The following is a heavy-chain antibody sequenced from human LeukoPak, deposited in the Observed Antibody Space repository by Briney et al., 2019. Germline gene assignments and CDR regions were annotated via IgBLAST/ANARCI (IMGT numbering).Heavy chain of an antibody. J-gene: IGHJ5*02. Sequence: GGSLRLSCAASGFTFSSYGMSWVRQAPGKGLEWVSAISGSGGSTYYADSVRGRFTISRDDSKNTLFLQMDRLRADDTAVYYCARDRAAADPWGQGTLVTVSS. CDR3: ARDRAAADP. CDR2: ISGSGGST. CDR1: GFTFSSYG. V-gene: IGHV3-23*01. D-gene: IGHD6-13*01.